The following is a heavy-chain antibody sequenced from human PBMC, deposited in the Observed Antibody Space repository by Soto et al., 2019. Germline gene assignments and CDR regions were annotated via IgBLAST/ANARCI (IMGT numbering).Heavy chain of an antibody. V-gene: IGHV3-33*01. CDR1: GFTFSSYG. Sequence: GGSLRLSCAASGFTFSSYGMHWVRQAPGKGLEWVAVIWYDGSNKYYADSVKGRFTISRDNSKNTLYLQMNSLRAEDTAVYYCARVVYYDILTGPLDYWGQGTLVTVSS. CDR3: ARVVYYDILTGPLDY. D-gene: IGHD3-9*01. J-gene: IGHJ4*02. CDR2: IWYDGSNK.